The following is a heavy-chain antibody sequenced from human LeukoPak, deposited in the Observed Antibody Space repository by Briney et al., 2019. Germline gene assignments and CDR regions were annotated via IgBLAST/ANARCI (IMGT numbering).Heavy chain of an antibody. CDR1: GFTFNEYP. Sequence: GGSLRLSCAASGFTFNEYPMHWVRQAPGKGLVWVSRLAGDGSGTNYADSVRGRFTISRDNVKDTLYLQMSTLTAEDTAVYFCARDGFTGPVTAYLDYWGQGTLVTVSS. D-gene: IGHD2-8*02. CDR3: ARDGFTGPVTAYLDY. CDR2: LAGDGSGT. J-gene: IGHJ4*01. V-gene: IGHV3-74*01.